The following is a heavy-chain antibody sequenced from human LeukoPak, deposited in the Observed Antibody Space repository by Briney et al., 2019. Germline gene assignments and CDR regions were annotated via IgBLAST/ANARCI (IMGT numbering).Heavy chain of an antibody. V-gene: IGHV4-39*02. CDR1: GGSISSYTNY. J-gene: IGHJ5*02. CDR2: VYYTGGT. D-gene: IGHD6-6*01. CDR3: VSNSSSSPWFDP. Sequence: SETLSLTCTVSGGSISSYTNYWGGIRQPPGKGLEWIATVYYTGGTYYNPSLKSRVTISIDTSRNHFSLKLTSVIAADTAMYYCVSNSSSSPWFDPWGQGTLVTVSS.